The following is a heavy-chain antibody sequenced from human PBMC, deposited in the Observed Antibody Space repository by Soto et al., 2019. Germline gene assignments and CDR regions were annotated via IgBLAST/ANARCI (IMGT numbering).Heavy chain of an antibody. D-gene: IGHD2-8*01. J-gene: IGHJ4*02. Sequence: GEALKISCKGSGYTFSNCWLGWVQMPGKGREWRGLIYPDDSDTKYSRSFEGHVTISDDKPITTASLHCSSLNASHTAMYYCARQYRSPGIYYRHVDYWGQRTQVTV. V-gene: IGHV5-51*01. CDR3: ARQYRSPGIYYRHVDY. CDR2: IYPDDSDT. CDR1: GYTFSNCW.